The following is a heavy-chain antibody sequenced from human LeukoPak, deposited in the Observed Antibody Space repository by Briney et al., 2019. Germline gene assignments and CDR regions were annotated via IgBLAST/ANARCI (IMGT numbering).Heavy chain of an antibody. CDR1: GFTFSNYW. V-gene: IGHV3-7*01. CDR2: IKQDGSVK. Sequence: GGSLRLSCAASGFTFSNYWMSWVRQAPGKGLEWVANIKQDGSVKYYVASVKGRFTISRDNAKNSLYLQMNSLRAEDTAVYYCARDLSGIAGYTYGRGIDYWGQGTLVTVSS. CDR3: ARDLSGIAGYTYGRGIDY. J-gene: IGHJ4*02. D-gene: IGHD5-18*01.